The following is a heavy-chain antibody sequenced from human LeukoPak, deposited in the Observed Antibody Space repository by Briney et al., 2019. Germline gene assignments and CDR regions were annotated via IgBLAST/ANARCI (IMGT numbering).Heavy chain of an antibody. CDR3: AGGARYCSGGSCYFREFHY. CDR2: IYTSGST. V-gene: IGHV4-4*07. CDR1: GGSISSYY. D-gene: IGHD2-15*01. J-gene: IGHJ4*02. Sequence: SETLSLTCTVSGGSISSYYWSWIRQPAGKGLEWIGRIYTSGSTNYNPSLKSRVTMSVVTSKNQFSLKLSSVTAADTAVYYCAGGARYCSGGSCYFREFHYWGQGTLVTVSS.